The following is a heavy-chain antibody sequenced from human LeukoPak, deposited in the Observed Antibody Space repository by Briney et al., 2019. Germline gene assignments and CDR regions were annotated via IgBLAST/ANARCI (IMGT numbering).Heavy chain of an antibody. CDR3: ATLGGYCSSTSCYNYMDV. D-gene: IGHD2-2*02. CDR1: GGSISSSSYY. J-gene: IGHJ6*03. V-gene: IGHV4-39*01. Sequence: SETLSLTCTVSGGSISSSSYYWGWIRQPPGKGLEWIGSIYYSGSTYYNPSLQSRVSISVDTSKNQFSLKLSSVTAADTAVYYCATLGGYCSSTSCYNYMDVWGKGTTVTVSS. CDR2: IYYSGST.